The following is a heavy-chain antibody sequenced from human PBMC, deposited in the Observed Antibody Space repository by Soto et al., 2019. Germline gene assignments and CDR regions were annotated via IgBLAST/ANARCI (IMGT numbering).Heavy chain of an antibody. CDR3: ARVRRSGWYLDY. Sequence: SETLSLTCIVSGDSISSSSYYWGWIRPPPGKGLEWMGSVYFSGATNYNSALKSRVTISVDTSKNQFSLKLSSVTAADTAVYYCARVRRSGWYLDYWGQGTLVTVSS. J-gene: IGHJ4*02. D-gene: IGHD6-19*01. V-gene: IGHV4-39*01. CDR1: GDSISSSSYY. CDR2: VYFSGAT.